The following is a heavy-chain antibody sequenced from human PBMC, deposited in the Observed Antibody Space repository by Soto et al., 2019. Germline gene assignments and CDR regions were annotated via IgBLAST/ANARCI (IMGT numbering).Heavy chain of an antibody. Sequence: SGTLSLTCTVSGGSISSYYWSWIRQPPGQGLEWIGYIYYSGSTNYNPSLKSRVTISVDTSKNQFSLKLSSVTAADTAVYYCARFARDSSGWNDFDYWGQGTLVT. CDR2: IYYSGST. CDR1: GGSISSYY. CDR3: ARFARDSSGWNDFDY. V-gene: IGHV4-59*01. J-gene: IGHJ4*02. D-gene: IGHD6-19*01.